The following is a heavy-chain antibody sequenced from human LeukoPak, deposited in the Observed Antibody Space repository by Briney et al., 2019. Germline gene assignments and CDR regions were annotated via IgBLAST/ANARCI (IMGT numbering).Heavy chain of an antibody. CDR1: GFTFSSFS. J-gene: IGHJ6*02. CDR2: TGSSSAYT. V-gene: IGHV3-21*04. CDR3: ARGGGLDV. D-gene: IGHD3-16*01. Sequence: GGSLRLSCAASGFTFSSFSMIWVRQAPGKGLEWVSSTGSSSAYTFYAESGKGRFTISRDNAKNSLYLQMSNLRAEDTAVYFCARGGGLDVWGQGATVTVSS.